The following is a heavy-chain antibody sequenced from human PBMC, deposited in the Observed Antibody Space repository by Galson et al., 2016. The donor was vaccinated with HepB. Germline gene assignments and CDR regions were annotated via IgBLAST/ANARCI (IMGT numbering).Heavy chain of an antibody. CDR1: GGSISSSSYY. J-gene: IGHJ6*03. Sequence: SETLSLTCTVSGGSISSSSYYWGWIRQPPGKGLEWIGSIYYSGSTYYNPSLKSRVTISVDTSKNQFSLKLSSVTAADTAVYYCARGPPSPYYYMDVWGKGTTVTVSS. V-gene: IGHV4-39*07. CDR3: ARGPPSPYYYMDV. CDR2: IYYSGST.